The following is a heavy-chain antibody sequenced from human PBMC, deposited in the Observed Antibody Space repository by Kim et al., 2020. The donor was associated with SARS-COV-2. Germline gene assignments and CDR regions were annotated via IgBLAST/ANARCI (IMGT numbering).Heavy chain of an antibody. Sequence: GGSLRLSCAASGFTFSSYEMNWVRQAPGKGLEWVSYISSSGSTIYYADSVKGRFTISRDNAKNSLYLQINSLRAEDTAVYYCARDLDIVVVPAAMGTFDYWGQGTLVTVSS. V-gene: IGHV3-48*03. CDR2: ISSSGSTI. J-gene: IGHJ4*02. CDR3: ARDLDIVVVPAAMGTFDY. CDR1: GFTFSSYE. D-gene: IGHD2-2*01.